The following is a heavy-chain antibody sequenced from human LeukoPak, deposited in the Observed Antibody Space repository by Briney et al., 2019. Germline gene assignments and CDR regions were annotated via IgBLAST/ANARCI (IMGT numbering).Heavy chain of an antibody. D-gene: IGHD2-15*01. CDR2: INHSGST. CDR3: ARVLGYCSGGSCTDAFDI. V-gene: IGHV4-34*01. J-gene: IGHJ3*02. CDR1: GGSFSGYY. Sequence: SETLSLTCAVYGGSFSGYYWSWIRQPPGKGLEWIREINHSGSTNYNPSLKSRVTISVDTSKNQFSLKLSSVTAADTAVYYCARVLGYCSGGSCTDAFDIWGQGTMVTVSS.